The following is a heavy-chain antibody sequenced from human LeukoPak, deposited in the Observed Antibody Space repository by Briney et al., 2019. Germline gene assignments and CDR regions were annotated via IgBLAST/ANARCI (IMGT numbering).Heavy chain of an antibody. D-gene: IGHD3-3*01. Sequence: SETLSLPCSVYGGSMSDSFWSWIRQPPGKGREWIGYIDFTGTTNYNHSLKSRVTISLDTPNNQFSLKLSSVTAADAAVYYCARGTVYGVATKWFDPWGQGTLVTVSS. V-gene: IGHV4-59*01. CDR2: IDFTGTT. CDR3: ARGTVYGVATKWFDP. CDR1: GGSMSDSF. J-gene: IGHJ5*02.